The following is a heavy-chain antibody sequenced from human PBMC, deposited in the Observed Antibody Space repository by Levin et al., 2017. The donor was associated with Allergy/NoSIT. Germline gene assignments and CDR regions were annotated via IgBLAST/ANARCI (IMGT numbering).Heavy chain of an antibody. D-gene: IGHD1/OR15-1a*01. J-gene: IGHJ5*02. V-gene: IGHV4-34*01. CDR1: GGSFRGYY. CDR3: ARGLRLTEHPWFDP. CDR2: INHSGST. Sequence: SQTLSLTCAVYGGSFRGYYWSWIRQPPGKGLEWIGEINHSGSTNYNPSLKSRVTISVDTSKNQFSLKLSSVTAADTAVYYCARGLRLTEHPWFDPWGQGTLVTVSS.